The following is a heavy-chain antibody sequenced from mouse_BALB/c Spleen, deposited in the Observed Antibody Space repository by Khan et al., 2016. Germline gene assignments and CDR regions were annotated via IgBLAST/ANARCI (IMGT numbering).Heavy chain of an antibody. Sequence: QVQLQQSGAELMKPGASVKISCKATGYTFSNYWIEWVKPRPGHGLEWIGEILPGRARPNYNEKFKGKATFTADTSSNTAYMQLSSLTSEDTAVYYCARAWYSMDYWGQGTSVTVSS. CDR3: ARAWYSMDY. J-gene: IGHJ4*01. CDR1: GYTFSNYW. V-gene: IGHV1-9*01. CDR2: ILPGRARP.